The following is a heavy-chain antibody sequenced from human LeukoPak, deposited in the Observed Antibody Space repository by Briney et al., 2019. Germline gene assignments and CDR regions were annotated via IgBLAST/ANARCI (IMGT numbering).Heavy chain of an antibody. V-gene: IGHV3-73*01. Sequence: GGSLRLSCAASGFTFSGSALHWVRQASGKGLEWVGRIRSTANGYATAYAASVKGRFTISRDDSKNTAYLQMDSLKTEDTAVYYCARDPDTAMAFDYWGQGTLVTVSS. J-gene: IGHJ4*02. CDR2: IRSTANGYAT. CDR1: GFTFSGSA. D-gene: IGHD5-18*01. CDR3: ARDPDTAMAFDY.